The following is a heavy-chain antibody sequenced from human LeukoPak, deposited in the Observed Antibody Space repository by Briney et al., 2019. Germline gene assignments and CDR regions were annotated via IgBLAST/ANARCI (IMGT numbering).Heavy chain of an antibody. CDR1: GFTFGDYA. Sequence: GGSLRLSCTASGFTFGDYAMSWVRQAPGKGLEWVGFIRSKAYGGTTEYAASVKGRFTISRDDSKSIAYLQMNSLKTEDTAVYYCTRDGSKRWLQLLKFDYWGQGTLVTVSS. CDR3: TRDGSKRWLQLLKFDY. V-gene: IGHV3-49*04. CDR2: IRSKAYGGTT. J-gene: IGHJ4*02. D-gene: IGHD5-24*01.